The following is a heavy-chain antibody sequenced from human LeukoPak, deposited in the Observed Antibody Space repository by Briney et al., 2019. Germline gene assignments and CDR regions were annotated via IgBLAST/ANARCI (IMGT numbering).Heavy chain of an antibody. Sequence: PSETLSLTCTVSGYSISSGYDWGWIRQPPGKGLEWIGSVYQSGRTFYNASLKSRVTISVDTSKNKFSLKVNSVTAADTAVYYCARDGQQLGIDYWGQGTLVTVSS. CDR3: ARDGQQLGIDY. V-gene: IGHV4-38-2*02. J-gene: IGHJ4*02. CDR2: VYQSGRT. CDR1: GYSISSGYD. D-gene: IGHD6-13*01.